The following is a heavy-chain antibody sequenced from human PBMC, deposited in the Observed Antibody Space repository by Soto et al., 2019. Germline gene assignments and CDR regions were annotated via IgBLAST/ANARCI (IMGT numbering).Heavy chain of an antibody. Sequence: VQLLESGGSLVQPGGSLTLSCAASGFPFSSYSMSWVRQTPEKGLEWVAGIRGGGNERYYGDFVQGRFTFSRDNSSNILYLQMTSLRADDTAMYFCARSLFMVAPDNEPFDYWGQGTLVTVSS. V-gene: IGHV3-23*01. CDR3: ARSLFMVAPDNEPFDY. D-gene: IGHD5-12*01. CDR2: IRGGGNER. J-gene: IGHJ4*02. CDR1: GFPFSSYS.